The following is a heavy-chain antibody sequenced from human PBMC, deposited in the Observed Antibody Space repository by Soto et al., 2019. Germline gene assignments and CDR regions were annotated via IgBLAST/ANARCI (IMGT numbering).Heavy chain of an antibody. Sequence: GGSLRLSCTTSGFTFGDYAMSWSRQAPGKGLEWVGVIRSKAYGGTTDYAASVKGRCTISRDDSKSIAYLQMNSLKSEDTGVYYCTKYTYTSRYAYYGMDVWGHGTTVTVSS. J-gene: IGHJ6*02. V-gene: IGHV3-49*03. CDR3: TKYTYTSRYAYYGMDV. CDR2: IRSKAYGGTT. CDR1: GFTFGDYA. D-gene: IGHD6-13*01.